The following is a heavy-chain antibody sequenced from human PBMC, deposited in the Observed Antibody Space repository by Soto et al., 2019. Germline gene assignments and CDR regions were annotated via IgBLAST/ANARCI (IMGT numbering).Heavy chain of an antibody. D-gene: IGHD3-3*01. V-gene: IGHV4-30-2*01. CDR2: IYDSGST. Sequence: PSETLSLTCAVSGGSISSGGYSWSWIRQPPGKGLEWIGSIYDSGSTYFNPSLKSRVTVLLAKSKNQFSLKLSSVTAADTAVYYCARVNRDFDNWFDPWGQGTLVTVSS. CDR3: ARVNRDFDNWFDP. CDR1: GGSISSGGYS. J-gene: IGHJ5*02.